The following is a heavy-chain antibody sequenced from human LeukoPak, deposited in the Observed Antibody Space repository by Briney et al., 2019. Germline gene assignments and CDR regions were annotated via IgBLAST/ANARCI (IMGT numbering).Heavy chain of an antibody. CDR3: ARERSSGYYTEDAFDI. CDR2: IYPGDSDT. J-gene: IGHJ3*02. Sequence: GASLKISCKASGYSFTSYWIGWVRQLPEKGLERMGIIYPGDSDTRYSPSFQGQVTNSADKSISTAYLQWSSLKASDTAMYYCARERSSGYYTEDAFDIWGQGTMVTVSS. D-gene: IGHD3-22*01. CDR1: GYSFTSYW. V-gene: IGHV5-51*01.